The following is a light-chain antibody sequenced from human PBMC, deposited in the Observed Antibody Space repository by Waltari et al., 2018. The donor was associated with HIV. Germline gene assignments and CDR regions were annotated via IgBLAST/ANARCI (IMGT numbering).Light chain of an antibody. Sequence: QSALTQPASVSASPGQAIKISCSGTSSDIGASDYVSWYQHHPDNAHKLIIFDVGRRPSGISTRFSGSKSGNTASLTISGLQTEDEADYYCASFTTNTTLVFGGGTKLTVL. CDR3: ASFTTNTTLV. CDR2: DVG. CDR1: SSDIGASDY. J-gene: IGLJ3*02. V-gene: IGLV2-14*01.